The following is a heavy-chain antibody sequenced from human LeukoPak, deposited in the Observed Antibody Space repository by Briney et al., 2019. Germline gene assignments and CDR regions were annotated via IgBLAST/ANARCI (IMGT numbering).Heavy chain of an antibody. CDR2: IYTSGST. CDR1: GGSTSSGSYY. V-gene: IGHV4-61*02. Sequence: SQTLSLTCTVSGGSTSSGSYYWSWIRQPAGKGLEWIGRIYTSGSTNYNPSLKSRVTISVDTSKNQFSLKLSSVTAADTAVYYCARGPVHSSTSEQREAYFDYWGQGTLVTVSS. D-gene: IGHD2-2*01. CDR3: ARGPVHSSTSEQREAYFDY. J-gene: IGHJ4*02.